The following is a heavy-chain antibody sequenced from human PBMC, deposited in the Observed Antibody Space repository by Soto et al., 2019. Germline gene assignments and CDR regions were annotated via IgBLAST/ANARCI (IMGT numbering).Heavy chain of an antibody. D-gene: IGHD3-10*01. V-gene: IGHV4-34*01. CDR1: GDTISTGGYT. CDR3: ARGTYLGRRYGSGSYYGH. J-gene: IGHJ4*02. Sequence: PSETLSLTCDVSGDTISTGGYTWAWIRQPPGKGLEWIGEINHSGSTNYNPSLKSRVTISVDTSKNQFSLKLSSVTAADTAVYYCARGTYLGRRYGSGSYYGHWGQGTLVTVSS. CDR2: INHSGST.